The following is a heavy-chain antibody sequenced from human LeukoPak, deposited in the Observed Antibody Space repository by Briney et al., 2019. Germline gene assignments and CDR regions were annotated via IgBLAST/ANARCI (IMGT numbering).Heavy chain of an antibody. D-gene: IGHD1-1*01. CDR1: GGSISSYY. J-gene: IGHJ6*03. V-gene: IGHV4-59*12. CDR2: IYYSGST. CDR3: ARLDSGSYYYMDV. Sequence: PSETLSLTCTVSGGSISSYYWSWIRQPPGKGLEWIGYIYYSGSTNYNPSLKSRVTISVDTSKNQFSLKLSSVTAADTAVYYCARLDSGSYYYMDVWGKGTTVTVSS.